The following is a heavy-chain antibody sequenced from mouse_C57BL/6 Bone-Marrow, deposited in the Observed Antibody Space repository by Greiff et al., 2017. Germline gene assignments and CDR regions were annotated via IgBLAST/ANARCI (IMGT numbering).Heavy chain of an antibody. V-gene: IGHV1-81*01. CDR2: IYPRSGNT. J-gene: IGHJ4*01. CDR1: GYTFTSYG. Sequence: QVQLQQSGAELARPGASVKLSCKASGYTFTSYGISWVKQRTGQGLEWIGEIYPRSGNTYYNEKFKGKATLTADKSSSTAYMELRSLTSEDSAVYFCCVILLLDYYAMDYWGQGTSVTVSS. CDR3: CVILLLDYYAMDY. D-gene: IGHD1-1*01.